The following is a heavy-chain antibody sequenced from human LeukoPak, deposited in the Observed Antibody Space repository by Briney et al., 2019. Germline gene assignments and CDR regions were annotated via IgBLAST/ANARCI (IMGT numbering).Heavy chain of an antibody. CDR1: GFTFSSYS. J-gene: IGHJ4*02. CDR2: ISSSSSYI. D-gene: IGHD7-27*01. Sequence: GGSLRLSCAASGFTFSSYSMNWVRQAPGKGLEWVSSISSSSSYIYYADSVKGRFTISRDNAKNSLYLQMNSLRAEDTAVYYCARVSPNWGFDYWGQGTLVTVSS. V-gene: IGHV3-21*01. CDR3: ARVSPNWGFDY.